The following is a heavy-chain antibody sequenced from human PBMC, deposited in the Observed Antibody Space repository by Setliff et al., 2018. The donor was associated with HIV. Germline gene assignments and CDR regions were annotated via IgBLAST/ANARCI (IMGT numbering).Heavy chain of an antibody. CDR1: GGSISSNY. V-gene: IGHV4-59*01. J-gene: IGHJ3*02. CDR2: IYYSGST. CDR3: ARFPLLHKNAFDI. Sequence: SETLSLTCTVSGGSISSNYWSWMRQPPGNGLEWIGHIYYSGSTNYNPSLKSRVTISVDTSRNQFSLNLSSVTAADTAVYYCARFPLLHKNAFDIWGQGTMVTVSS. D-gene: IGHD2-15*01.